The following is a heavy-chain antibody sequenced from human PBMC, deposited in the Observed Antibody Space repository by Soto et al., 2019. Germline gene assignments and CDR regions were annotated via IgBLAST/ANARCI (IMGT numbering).Heavy chain of an antibody. CDR3: ARDLWSNYYYYYGMDV. D-gene: IGHD3-10*01. CDR1: GFTFSDYY. V-gene: IGHV3-11*01. J-gene: IGHJ6*02. CDR2: ISSSSSSI. Sequence: GGSLRLSCAASGFTFSDYYMSWIRQTPGKGLEWISYISSSSSSIYYADSVRGRFTISRDNAKNSLFLQMNTLRAEDTAVYYCARDLWSNYYYYYGMDVWGQGTTVTVSS.